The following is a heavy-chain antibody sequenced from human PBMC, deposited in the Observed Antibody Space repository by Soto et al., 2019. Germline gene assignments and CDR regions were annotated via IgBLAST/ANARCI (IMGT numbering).Heavy chain of an antibody. Sequence: LSLTCSVSGASTVSHYHWTWIRQPPGKGLEWMGYIFNSGTTFYNPSLTSRLSISMDTSGNHFSLELRSVTAADTAVYYCALALGPTTGLDYWGQGTLVTVSS. J-gene: IGHJ4*02. CDR3: ALALGPTTGLDY. D-gene: IGHD1-26*01. V-gene: IGHV4-31*02. CDR1: GASTVSHYH. CDR2: IFNSGTT.